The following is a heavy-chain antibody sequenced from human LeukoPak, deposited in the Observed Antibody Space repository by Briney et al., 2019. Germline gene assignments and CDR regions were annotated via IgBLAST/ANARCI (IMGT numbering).Heavy chain of an antibody. D-gene: IGHD3-10*01. CDR3: AKHYMGSYNNRGLDN. Sequence: SETLSLTCTVSGGSITTSNYYWGWIRQPPGKGLEWIGTIYKSGYTYYNASVESRVTISVDTSKNQFSLKLRSVTGADTAVYYCAKHYMGSYNNRGLDNWGQGTLVTVSS. CDR2: IYKSGYT. V-gene: IGHV4-39*01. CDR1: GGSITTSNYY. J-gene: IGHJ4*02.